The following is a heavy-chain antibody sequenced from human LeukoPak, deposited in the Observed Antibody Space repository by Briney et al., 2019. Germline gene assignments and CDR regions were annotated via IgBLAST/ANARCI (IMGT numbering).Heavy chain of an antibody. D-gene: IGHD4-17*01. J-gene: IGHJ6*02. CDR1: GYTFTSYG. CDR2: ISAYNGNT. Sequence: GASVKVSFKASGYTFTSYGISWVRQAPGQGLEWMGWISAYNGNTNNAQKLPGRVTMTTDTSTSTAYMELRSLRSDDTAVYYCARTGDLDYYYYGMDVWGQGTTVTVSS. V-gene: IGHV1-18*04. CDR3: ARTGDLDYYYYGMDV.